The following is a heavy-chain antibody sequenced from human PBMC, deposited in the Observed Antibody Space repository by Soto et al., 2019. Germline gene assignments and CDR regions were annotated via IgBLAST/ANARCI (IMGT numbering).Heavy chain of an antibody. CDR2: IDQGGSI. D-gene: IGHD1-1*01. CDR1: GGSFSGYH. J-gene: IGHJ4*02. V-gene: IGHV4-34*01. CDR3: ARGGWGTVND. Sequence: QAQLQQWGAGLLKPSETLSLTCAAYGGSFSGYHWTWIRQPPGKGLEWIGEIDQGGSISYNPSLESRVTISQDTSKNQFSLKLNSVTAADTAVYYCARGGWGTVNDWGQGTLVTVSS.